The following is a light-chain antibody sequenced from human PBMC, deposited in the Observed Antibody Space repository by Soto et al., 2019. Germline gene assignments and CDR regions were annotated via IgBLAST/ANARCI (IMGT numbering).Light chain of an antibody. CDR3: QQYYSYPS. V-gene: IGKV1-8*01. J-gene: IGKJ3*01. CDR2: AAS. CDR1: QGISSY. Sequence: AIRMTQSPSSFSASTGDRVTITCRASQGISSYLAWYQQKPGKAPKLLIYAASTLQSGVPSRFSGSGSGTDFTLTISCLQYEDFATYYCQQYYSYPSFGPGTKVDIK.